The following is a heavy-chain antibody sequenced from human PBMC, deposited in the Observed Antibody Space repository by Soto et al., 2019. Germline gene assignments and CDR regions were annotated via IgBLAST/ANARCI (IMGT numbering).Heavy chain of an antibody. Sequence: PSETLSLTCAVYGGSFSGYYWSWIRQPPGKGLEWIGEINHSGSTNYNPSLKSRVTISVDTSKNQFSLKLSSVTAADTAVYYCARKPPLRGYSSPLPDYWGQGTLVTVSS. CDR3: ARKPPLRGYSSPLPDY. D-gene: IGHD5-18*01. CDR2: INHSGST. CDR1: GGSFSGYY. V-gene: IGHV4-34*01. J-gene: IGHJ4*02.